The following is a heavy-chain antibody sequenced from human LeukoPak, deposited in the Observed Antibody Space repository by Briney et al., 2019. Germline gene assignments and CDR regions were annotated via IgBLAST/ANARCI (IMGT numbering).Heavy chain of an antibody. CDR1: GGSFSAYY. Sequence: SETLSLTCAVYGGSFSAYYWTWIRQPPGKGLEWIGEINQSGSTNYNPSLKSRVTISVDTSKNQFSLKLSSVTAADTAVYYCARTYSGSPDATVDYYYYYYMDVWGKGTTVTISS. J-gene: IGHJ6*03. CDR2: INQSGST. V-gene: IGHV4-34*01. CDR3: ARTYSGSPDATVDYYYYYYMDV. D-gene: IGHD1-26*01.